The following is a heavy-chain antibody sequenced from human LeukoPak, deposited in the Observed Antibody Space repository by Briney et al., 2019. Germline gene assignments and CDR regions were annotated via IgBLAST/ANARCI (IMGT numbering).Heavy chain of an antibody. Sequence: GGSLRLSCTASGFNFGGYWMHWVRQAPGKGLEWVSSISATGGSTYYADSVKSRSTISRDNSKTTLYLQMNSLRADDTAVYYCARGGTPKSSIVVIPASIDYDYYGMDVWGQGTTVTVS. CDR3: ARGGTPKSSIVVIPASIDYDYYGMDV. CDR1: GFNFGGYW. J-gene: IGHJ6*02. D-gene: IGHD2-2*01. V-gene: IGHV3-23*01. CDR2: ISATGGST.